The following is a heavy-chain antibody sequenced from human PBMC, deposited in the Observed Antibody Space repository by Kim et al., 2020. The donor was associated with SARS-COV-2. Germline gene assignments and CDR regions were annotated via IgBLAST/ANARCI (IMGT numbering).Heavy chain of an antibody. D-gene: IGHD6-25*01. J-gene: IGHJ1*01. CDR1: GYTFNTYD. CDR3: ARNIAPGGRGCQFSF. V-gene: IGHV1-8*02. Sequence: ASVKVSCKASGYTFNTYDFHWVRQATGQGLQWMGWMNSDTGNTGYSQELQGRVTMTRDISISTAYMELTNLRSEDTAIYYCARNIAPGGRGCQFSFWGQGALVTVSS. CDR2: MNSDTGNT.